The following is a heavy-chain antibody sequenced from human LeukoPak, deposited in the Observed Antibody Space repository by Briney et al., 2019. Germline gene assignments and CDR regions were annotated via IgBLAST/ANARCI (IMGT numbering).Heavy chain of an antibody. CDR3: ALGVDVIVVVVAAKEDAFDI. J-gene: IGHJ3*02. CDR2: INPNSGGT. Sequence: ASVKVSCKASGYTFTGYYMHWVRQAPGQGLEWMGRINPNSGGTNYAQKFQGRVTMTRDTSISTAYMELSRLRSDDTAVYYCALGVDVIVVVVAAKEDAFDIWGQGTMVTVSS. V-gene: IGHV1-2*06. CDR1: GYTFTGYY. D-gene: IGHD2-15*01.